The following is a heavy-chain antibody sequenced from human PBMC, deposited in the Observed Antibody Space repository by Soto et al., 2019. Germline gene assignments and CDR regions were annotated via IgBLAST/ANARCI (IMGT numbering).Heavy chain of an antibody. CDR2: ISATGRS. CDR1: GDSISNFY. CDR3: ARGMGRYFDL. Sequence: PSETLSLTCTVSGDSISNFYWSWIRQPAGKGLESLGRISATGRSNYNPSLLSRAAMSLDTSKNQFSLRLTSVSAADTAVYFCARGMGRYFDLWGRGTLVTVSS. J-gene: IGHJ2*01. V-gene: IGHV4-4*07. D-gene: IGHD2-8*01.